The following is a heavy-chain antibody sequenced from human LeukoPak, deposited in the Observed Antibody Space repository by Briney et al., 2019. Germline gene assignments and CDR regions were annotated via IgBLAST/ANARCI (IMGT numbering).Heavy chain of an antibody. J-gene: IGHJ4*02. CDR2: IWYDGSNK. V-gene: IGHV3-33*01. CDR3: ARGAGNYYYDSSGYSEYYFDY. D-gene: IGHD3-22*01. CDR1: GFTFSSYG. Sequence: RPGRSLRLSCAASGFTFSSYGMHWVRQAPGKGLEWVAVIWYDGSNKYYADSVKGRFTISRGNSKNTLYLQMNSLRAEDTAVYYCARGAGNYYYDSSGYSEYYFDYWGQGTLVTVSS.